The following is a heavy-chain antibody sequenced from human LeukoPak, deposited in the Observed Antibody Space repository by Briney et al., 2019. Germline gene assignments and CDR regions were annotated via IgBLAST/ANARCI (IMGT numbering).Heavy chain of an antibody. J-gene: IGHJ2*01. CDR1: GCSFTSCW. V-gene: IGHV5-51*01. D-gene: IGHD4-11*01. CDR3: GRRVKNAYSPFFGL. Sequence: AESLKISCKGAGCSFTSCWIGRVRHMAGRGLEWMGIIYHGDSDTRYSPSFQGQVTISADKSISAAYLQWISLKASDDAMDYCGRRVKNAYSPFFGLWGRATLATVHS. CDR2: IYHGDSDT.